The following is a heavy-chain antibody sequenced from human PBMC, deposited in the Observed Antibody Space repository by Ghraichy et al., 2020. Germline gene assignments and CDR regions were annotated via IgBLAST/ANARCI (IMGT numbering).Heavy chain of an antibody. Sequence: SETLSLTCTVSGGSISSYYWSWIRQPPGKGLEWTGYIYYSGSTNYNPSLKSRVTISVDTSKNQFSLKLSSVTAADTAVYYCARGALTGGIDYWGQGTLVTVSS. CDR2: IYYSGST. CDR3: ARGALTGGIDY. CDR1: GGSISSYY. D-gene: IGHD3-16*01. J-gene: IGHJ4*02. V-gene: IGHV4-59*01.